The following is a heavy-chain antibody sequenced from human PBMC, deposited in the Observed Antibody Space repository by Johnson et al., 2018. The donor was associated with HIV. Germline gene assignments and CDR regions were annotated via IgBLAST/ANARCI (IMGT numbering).Heavy chain of an antibody. D-gene: IGHD6-13*01. J-gene: IGHJ3*02. Sequence: QVQLVESGGGVVQPGTSLRLSCAASGFTFTSFAMHWVRQAPGKGLEWVGFISYDGSNKYFTDSVRGRFTISRDNSRNTLFLQMNSLRAEDTAVYYCAKVSSWYFLRAFDIWGQGTMVTVSS. CDR3: AKVSSWYFLRAFDI. CDR1: GFTFTSFA. CDR2: ISYDGSNK. V-gene: IGHV3-30-3*01.